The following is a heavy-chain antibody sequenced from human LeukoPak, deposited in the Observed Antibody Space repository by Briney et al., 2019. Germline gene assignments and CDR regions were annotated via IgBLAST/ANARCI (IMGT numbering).Heavy chain of an antibody. CDR1: GFTVSSNY. V-gene: IGHV3-66*02. D-gene: IGHD3-22*01. J-gene: IGHJ4*02. Sequence: GGSLRLSCAASGFTVSSNYMSWVRQAPGKGLEWVSVIYSGGSTYYADSVKGRFTISRDNSKNTLYLQMNSLRAEDTAVYYCAREPYYYDSSGYSMSYFDYWGQGTLVTVSS. CDR3: AREPYYYDSSGYSMSYFDY. CDR2: IYSGGST.